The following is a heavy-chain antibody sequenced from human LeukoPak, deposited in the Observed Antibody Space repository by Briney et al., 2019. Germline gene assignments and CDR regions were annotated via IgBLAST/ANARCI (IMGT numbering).Heavy chain of an antibody. CDR2: ISSSRSYI. CDR1: GFTFSSYS. V-gene: IGHV3-21*01. Sequence: PGGSVRLSCAASGFTFSSYSMNWVRQAPGKGLEWVSSISSSRSYIYYADSVKGRFTISRDNAKNSLYLQMNSLRAEDTAVYYCARDRSGGSWGAFDIWGQGTMVTVSS. CDR3: ARDRSGGSWGAFDI. D-gene: IGHD2-15*01. J-gene: IGHJ3*02.